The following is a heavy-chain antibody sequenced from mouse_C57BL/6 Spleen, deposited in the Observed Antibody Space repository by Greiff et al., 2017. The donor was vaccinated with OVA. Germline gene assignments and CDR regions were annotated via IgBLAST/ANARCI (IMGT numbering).Heavy chain of an antibody. V-gene: IGHV1-50*01. J-gene: IGHJ3*01. Sequence: VQLQQPGAELVKPGASVKLSYKASGYTFTSYWMQWVKQRPGQGLEWIGEIDPSDSYTNYNQKFKGKATLTVDTSSSTAYMQLSSLTSEDSAVYYCARGAYYWGQGTLVTVSA. CDR2: IDPSDSYT. D-gene: IGHD2-10*01. CDR1: GYTFTSYW. CDR3: ARGAYY.